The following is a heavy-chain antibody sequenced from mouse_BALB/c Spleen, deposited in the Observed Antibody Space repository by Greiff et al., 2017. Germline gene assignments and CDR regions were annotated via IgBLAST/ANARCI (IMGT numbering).Heavy chain of an antibody. CDR1: GYTFTDYV. J-gene: IGHJ3*01. D-gene: IGHD1-1*01. CDR2: IYPGSGST. Sequence: VQLQQSGPELVKPGASVKMSCKASGYTFTDYVISWVKQRTGQGLEWIGEIYPGSGSTYYNEKFKGKATLTADKSSNTAYMQLSSLTSEDSAVYFCAKGCDYYGSSPFAYWGQGTLVTVSA. V-gene: IGHV1-77*01. CDR3: AKGCDYYGSSPFAY.